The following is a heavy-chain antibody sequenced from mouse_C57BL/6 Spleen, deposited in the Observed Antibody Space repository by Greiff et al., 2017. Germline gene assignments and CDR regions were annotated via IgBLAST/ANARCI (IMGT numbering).Heavy chain of an antibody. CDR2: IYPSDSET. V-gene: IGHV1-61*01. CDR1: GYTFTSSW. CDR3: ARRDYDGEGFDY. D-gene: IGHD2-4*01. Sequence: QVQLQQPGAELVRPGSSVKLSCKASGYTFTSSWKDWVKQRPGQGLEWIGNIYPSDSETHYNQKFKDKATLTVDKSSSTAYMQLSSLTSEDSAVYYCARRDYDGEGFDYWGQGTTLTVSS. J-gene: IGHJ2*01.